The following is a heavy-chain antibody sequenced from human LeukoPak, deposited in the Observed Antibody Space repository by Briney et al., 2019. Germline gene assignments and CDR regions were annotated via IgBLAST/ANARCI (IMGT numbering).Heavy chain of an antibody. Sequence: KPSETLSLTCTVPGGSISLYYWSWIRQPPGKGLEWIGYFYDTRSPKYNPSLERRVTISVDMSRNQFSLNPTSVTAADTAVYYCARGRGSLTYWGQGTLATVSS. D-gene: IGHD3-10*01. V-gene: IGHV4-59*01. CDR2: FYDTRSP. J-gene: IGHJ4*02. CDR3: ARGRGSLTY. CDR1: GGSISLYY.